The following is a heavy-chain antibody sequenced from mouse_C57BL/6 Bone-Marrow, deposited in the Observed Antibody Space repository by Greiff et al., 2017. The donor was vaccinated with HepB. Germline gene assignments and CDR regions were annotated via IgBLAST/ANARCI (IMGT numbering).Heavy chain of an antibody. J-gene: IGHJ4*01. CDR1: GYTFTSYW. D-gene: IGHD3-2*02. V-gene: IGHV1-55*01. CDR3: ARSLLGYLGAMDY. Sequence: QVQLQQPGAELVKPGASVKMSCKASGYTFTSYWITWVKQRPGQGLEWIGDIYPGSGSTNYNEKFKSKATLTVDTSSSTAYMQLSSLTSEDSAVYYCARSLLGYLGAMDYWAQGTSVTVSS. CDR2: IYPGSGST.